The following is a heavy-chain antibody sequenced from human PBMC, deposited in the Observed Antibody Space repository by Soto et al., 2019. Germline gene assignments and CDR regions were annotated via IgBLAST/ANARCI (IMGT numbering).Heavy chain of an antibody. V-gene: IGHV3-23*01. Sequence: PVWYLRLSCAASVFTLSRYAMRWVLEAPGNVLEWASAISGSGGSTYYLDSVKGRFTISRDNSKNTLYLQMNSLRAEETAVYYCAKEVAAAATEHFQHWAQGTLLTASS. CDR3: AKEVAAAATEHFQH. J-gene: IGHJ1*01. CDR1: VFTLSRYA. CDR2: ISGSGGST. D-gene: IGHD6-13*01.